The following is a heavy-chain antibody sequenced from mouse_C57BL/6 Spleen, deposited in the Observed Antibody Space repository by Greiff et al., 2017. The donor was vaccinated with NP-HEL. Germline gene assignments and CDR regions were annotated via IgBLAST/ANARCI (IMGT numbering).Heavy chain of an antibody. J-gene: IGHJ2*01. D-gene: IGHD1-1*01. CDR2: IYPGDGDT. CDR3: AREGDYYGSSEGYYLDY. CDR1: GYAFSSYW. V-gene: IGHV1-80*01. Sequence: VQLQQSGAELVKPGASVKISCKASGYAFSSYWMNWVKQRPGKGLEWIGQIYPGDGDTNYNGKFKGKATLTADKSSSTAYMQLSSLTSEDSAVYFCAREGDYYGSSEGYYLDYWGQGTTLTVSS.